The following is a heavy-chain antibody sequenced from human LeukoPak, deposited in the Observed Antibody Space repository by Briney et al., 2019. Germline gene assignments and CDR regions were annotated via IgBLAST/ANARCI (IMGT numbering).Heavy chain of an antibody. Sequence: PGGSLRLSCAASGFTFSSYEMNWVRQAPGKGLEWVAVISYDGSNKYYADSVKGRFTISRDNSKNTLYLQMSSLRAEDTAVYYCAKDQTYYDILTGYYIEYYFDYWGQGTLVTVSS. CDR1: GFTFSSYE. CDR3: AKDQTYYDILTGYYIEYYFDY. V-gene: IGHV3-30*18. J-gene: IGHJ4*02. CDR2: ISYDGSNK. D-gene: IGHD3-9*01.